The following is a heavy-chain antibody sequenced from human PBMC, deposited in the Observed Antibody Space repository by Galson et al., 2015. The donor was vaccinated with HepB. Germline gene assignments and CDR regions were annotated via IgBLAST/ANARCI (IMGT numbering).Heavy chain of an antibody. CDR2: ISANARGT. V-gene: IGHV3-23*01. Sequence: SLRLSCAGSGFIFSGHGMTWVRQAPGKGLEWVSTISANARGTDYADTVKGRFTISRDNSRNTLYLQMNRIRVEDAAIYYCARRFLNSRTHDYWGQGTLVTVSS. J-gene: IGHJ4*02. CDR1: GFIFSGHG. CDR3: ARRFLNSRTHDY. D-gene: IGHD3-16*01.